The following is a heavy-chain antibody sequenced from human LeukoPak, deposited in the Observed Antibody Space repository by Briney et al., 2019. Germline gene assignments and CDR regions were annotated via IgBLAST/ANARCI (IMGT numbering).Heavy chain of an antibody. CDR3: ARGSDLPFDS. CDR2: KYYGGST. CDR1: GGSINSGGYY. D-gene: IGHD2-21*02. V-gene: IGHV4-31*03. J-gene: IGHJ4*02. Sequence: SETLSLTCTVSGGSINSGGYYWSWLRQHPGKGLEWIGYKYYGGSTYYNPSLKRRVTISVDMSKNQFSLKLTSVTAADTAVYYCARGSDLPFDSWGQGTLVTVSS.